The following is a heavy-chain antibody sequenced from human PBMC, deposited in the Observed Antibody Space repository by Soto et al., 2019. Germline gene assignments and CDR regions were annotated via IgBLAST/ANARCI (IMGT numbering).Heavy chain of an antibody. J-gene: IGHJ3*02. Sequence: QVQLVESGGGVVQPGRSLRLSCAASGFTFSSYGMHWVRQAPGKGLEWVAVIWYDGRNKYYADSVKGRFTISRDNSKNTLYLQMNSLKAEDKAVYYCARVGQHRRIAAFDIWGQGKMVTVSS. D-gene: IGHD1-1*01. CDR2: IWYDGRNK. V-gene: IGHV3-33*01. CDR3: ARVGQHRRIAAFDI. CDR1: GFTFSSYG.